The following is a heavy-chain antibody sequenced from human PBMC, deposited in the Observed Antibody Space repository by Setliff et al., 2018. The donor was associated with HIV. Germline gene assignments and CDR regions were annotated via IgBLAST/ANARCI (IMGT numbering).Heavy chain of an antibody. D-gene: IGHD3-16*01. Sequence: ASETLSLTCTVSGGSISSYYWSWIRQPPGKKLEWIGYIHSSGSTIYSASLKSRVSISVDTSKNQVSLRLSSVTAADTAVYHCSRGSYYMDVWGKGTTVTVSS. CDR1: GGSISSYY. J-gene: IGHJ6*03. CDR3: SRGSYYMDV. V-gene: IGHV4-59*08. CDR2: IHSSGST.